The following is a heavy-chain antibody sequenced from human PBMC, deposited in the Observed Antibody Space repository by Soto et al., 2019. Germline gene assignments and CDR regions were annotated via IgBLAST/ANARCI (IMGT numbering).Heavy chain of an antibody. CDR1: GYTFTIYY. CDR2: INPSGGST. D-gene: IGHD3-22*01. V-gene: IGHV1-46*01. J-gene: IGHJ3*02. Sequence: ASVKVSCKASGYTFTIYYMHGVLQSPLQGLDWMGIINPSGGSTSYAQKFQGRVTMTRDTSTSTVYMELSSLRSEDTAVYYCARDPIGYYDSSGSDAFDIWGQGTMVTVSS. CDR3: ARDPIGYYDSSGSDAFDI.